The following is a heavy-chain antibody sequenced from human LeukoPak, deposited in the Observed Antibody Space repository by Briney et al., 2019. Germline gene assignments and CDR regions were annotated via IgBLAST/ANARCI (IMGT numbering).Heavy chain of an antibody. V-gene: IGHV4-39*07. CDR2: IYYSGST. CDR3: ARVPIYYYGSGDNAFDI. D-gene: IGHD3-10*01. Sequence: SETLSLTCTVSGGSISSTSHYWGWIRQPPGKGLECIGSIYYSGSTYSNPSLKSRITISVDTSKNQFSLKLSSVTAADTAVYYCARVPIYYYGSGDNAFDIWGQGTMVTVSS. CDR1: GGSISSTSHY. J-gene: IGHJ3*02.